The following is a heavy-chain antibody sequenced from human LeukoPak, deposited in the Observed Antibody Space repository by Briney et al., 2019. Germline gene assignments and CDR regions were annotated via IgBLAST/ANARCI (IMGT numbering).Heavy chain of an antibody. J-gene: IGHJ6*02. Sequence: GGSLRLSCAVSGFTFSSFAMSWVRQAPGKGLEWVANIKQDGSEKYYVDSVKGRFTISRDNAKNSLYLQMNSLRAEDTAVYYCARDRYAGTMIVVEYFYYYYYGMDVWGQGTTVTVSS. CDR3: ARDRYAGTMIVVEYFYYYYYGMDV. CDR2: IKQDGSEK. CDR1: GFTFSSFA. D-gene: IGHD3-22*01. V-gene: IGHV3-7*03.